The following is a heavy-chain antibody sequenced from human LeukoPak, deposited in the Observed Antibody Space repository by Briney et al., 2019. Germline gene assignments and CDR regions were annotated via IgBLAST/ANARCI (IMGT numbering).Heavy chain of an antibody. CDR3: AKWDSSSPSFDY. CDR2: IRYDGSNK. CDR1: GFTFSSYG. J-gene: IGHJ4*02. D-gene: IGHD6-6*01. Sequence: GGSLRLSXAASGFTFSSYGVHWVRQAPGKGLEWVAFIRYDGSNKYYADSVKGRFTISRDNSKNTLYLQMNSLRAEDTAVYYCAKWDSSSPSFDYWGQGTLVTVSS. V-gene: IGHV3-30*02.